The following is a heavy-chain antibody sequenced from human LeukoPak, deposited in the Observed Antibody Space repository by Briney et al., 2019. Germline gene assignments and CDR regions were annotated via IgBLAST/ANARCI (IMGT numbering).Heavy chain of an antibody. CDR2: ISNNGAGT. J-gene: IGHJ4*02. CDR3: VKKGPAGDPPYFNY. V-gene: IGHV3-23*01. Sequence: GGSLRLSCAASGFTFSDYYMSWISQAPGKGLEWVAAISNNGAGTYYVDSVKGRFTVSRGNSKNTLFLQMNSLRAEDTAVYYCVKKGPAGDPPYFNYWGQGTLVTVSS. CDR1: GFTFSDYY. D-gene: IGHD3-10*01.